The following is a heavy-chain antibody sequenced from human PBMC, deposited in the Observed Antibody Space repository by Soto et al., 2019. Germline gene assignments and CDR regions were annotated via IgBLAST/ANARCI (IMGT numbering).Heavy chain of an antibody. CDR3: ARDLRHYDFWSGYYTDYYYYGMDV. J-gene: IGHJ6*02. D-gene: IGHD3-3*01. V-gene: IGHV3-66*01. Sequence: EVQLVESGGGLVQPGGSLRLSCAASGFTVSSNYMSWVRQAPGKGLEWVSVIYSGGSTYYADSVKGRFTISRDNSKNTLDLQMTSLRAEDTAVYYCARDLRHYDFWSGYYTDYYYYGMDVWGQGTTVTVSS. CDR2: IYSGGST. CDR1: GFTVSSNY.